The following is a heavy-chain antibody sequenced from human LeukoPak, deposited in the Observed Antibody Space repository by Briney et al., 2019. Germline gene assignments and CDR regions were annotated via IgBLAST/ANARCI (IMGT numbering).Heavy chain of an antibody. D-gene: IGHD4-11*01. CDR2: INPNSGGT. Sequence: GASVKVSCKASGYTFTGYYMHWVRQAPGQGLEWMGWINPNSGGTNYAQKYQGRVTMTRDTSISTAYMELSRLRSDDTAVYYCARENSNDNYYYMDVWGKGTTVTVSS. J-gene: IGHJ6*03. CDR1: GYTFTGYY. V-gene: IGHV1-2*02. CDR3: ARENSNDNYYYMDV.